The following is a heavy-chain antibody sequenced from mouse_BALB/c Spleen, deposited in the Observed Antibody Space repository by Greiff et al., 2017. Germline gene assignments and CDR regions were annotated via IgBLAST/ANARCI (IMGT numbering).Heavy chain of an antibody. Sequence: EVKVVESGGGLVKPGGSLKLSCAASGFAFSSYDMSWVRQTPEKRLEWVAYISSGGGSTYYPDTVKGRFTISRDNAKNTLYLQMSSLKSEDTAMYYCARHLASTMITTNAMDYWGQGTSVTVSS. D-gene: IGHD2-4*01. V-gene: IGHV5-12-1*01. CDR1: GFAFSSYD. J-gene: IGHJ4*01. CDR2: ISSGGGST. CDR3: ARHLASTMITTNAMDY.